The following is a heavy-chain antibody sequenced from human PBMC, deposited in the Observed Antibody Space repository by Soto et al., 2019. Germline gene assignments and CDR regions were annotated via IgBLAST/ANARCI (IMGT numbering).Heavy chain of an antibody. V-gene: IGHV5-10-1*01. D-gene: IGHD3-22*01. CDR2: IDPSDSQT. J-gene: IGHJ4*02. CDR1: GYSFAGYW. CDR3: ARQIYDSDTGPNFQYYFDS. Sequence: GESLKISCKGSGYSFAGYWITWVRQKPGQGLEWMGRIDPSDSQTYYSPSFRGHVTISATKSITTVFLQWSSLRASDTAMYYCARQIYDSDTGPNFQYYFDSWGQGTPVTVSS.